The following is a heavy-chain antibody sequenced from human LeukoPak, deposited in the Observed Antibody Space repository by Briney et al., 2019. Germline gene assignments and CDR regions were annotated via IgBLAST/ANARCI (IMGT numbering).Heavy chain of an antibody. V-gene: IGHV3-74*01. D-gene: IGHD7-27*01. J-gene: IGHJ4*02. CDR2: INIDGSDT. Sequence: GGSLRLSCAASGFTFSGYWMHWVRQAPGKGLVRVSRINIDGSDTTYADSVKGRFTISRDNAKSTLYLQMNSLRVEDTAVYFCARDRSPTNGGFDYWGQGTLVTVSS. CDR3: ARDRSPTNGGFDY. CDR1: GFTFSGYW.